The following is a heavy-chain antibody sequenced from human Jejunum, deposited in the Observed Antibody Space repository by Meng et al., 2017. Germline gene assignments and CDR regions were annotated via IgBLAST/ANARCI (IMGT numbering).Heavy chain of an antibody. CDR2: INYNSGAT. D-gene: IGHD3-16*01. CDR1: GDSFAGYD. J-gene: IGHJ4*02. CDR3: ARDDRREGFNLGAYFFDT. Sequence: ASVKVSCKASGDSFAGYDFHWVRQAPGQGLEWMGRINYNSGATAYAQQFQGRVTMTRDTSTMTMFMELSGLKSDDTAMFYCARDDRREGFNLGAYFFDTWGQGTLVTV. V-gene: IGHV1-2*06.